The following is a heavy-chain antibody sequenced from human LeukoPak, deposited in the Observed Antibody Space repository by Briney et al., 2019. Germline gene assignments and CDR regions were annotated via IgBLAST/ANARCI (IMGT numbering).Heavy chain of an antibody. V-gene: IGHV3-48*03. CDR3: AKDPSYAPLYYFDY. D-gene: IGHD2-2*01. Sequence: PGGSLRLSCAASGFTFSSYEMNWVRQAPGKGLEWVSYISSSGSTIYYADSVKGRFTISRDNAKNSLYLQMNSLRAEDTAVYYCAKDPSYAPLYYFDYWGQGTLVTVSS. J-gene: IGHJ4*02. CDR1: GFTFSSYE. CDR2: ISSSGSTI.